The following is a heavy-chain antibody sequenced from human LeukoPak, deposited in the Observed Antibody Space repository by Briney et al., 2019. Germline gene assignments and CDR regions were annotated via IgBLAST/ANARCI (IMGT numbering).Heavy chain of an antibody. CDR3: ARGQDTVVTSRDAFDI. Sequence: PGGSLRLSCAASGFTFDDYGMTWVRQAPGKGLEWVSGINWNGGRTGYADSVKGRFTISRDNAKKSLYVQMNSLRAEDTAVYYCARGQDTVVTSRDAFDIWGQGTMVTVSS. V-gene: IGHV3-20*04. CDR1: GFTFDDYG. CDR2: INWNGGRT. D-gene: IGHD4-23*01. J-gene: IGHJ3*02.